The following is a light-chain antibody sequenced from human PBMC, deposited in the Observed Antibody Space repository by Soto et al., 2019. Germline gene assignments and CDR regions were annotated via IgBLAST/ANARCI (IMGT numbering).Light chain of an antibody. J-gene: IGKJ5*01. V-gene: IGKV3-11*01. CDR2: DAS. CDR1: QTVGRF. Sequence: EIVLTQSPGTLSLSPGDRVTLSCRASQTVGRFLSWYQHSPGQGPRLLVYDASNRATVVPSRFSGSGSETDFTLTISRLEPEDIAVYYCQQRDHWPITFGQGTRLEIK. CDR3: QQRDHWPIT.